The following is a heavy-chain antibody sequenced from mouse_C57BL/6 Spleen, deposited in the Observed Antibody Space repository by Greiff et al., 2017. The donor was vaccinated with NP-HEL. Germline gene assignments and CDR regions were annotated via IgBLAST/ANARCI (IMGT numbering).Heavy chain of an antibody. CDR3: ARRAYYGNPYYYAMDY. Sequence: QVQLQQSGAELVRPGASVKLSCKASGYTFTDYYINWVKQRPGQGLEWIARIYPGSGNTYYNEKFKGKATLTAEKSSSTAYMQLSSLTSEDSAVYFGARRAYYGNPYYYAMDYWGQGTSVTVSS. J-gene: IGHJ4*01. CDR1: GYTFTDYY. V-gene: IGHV1-76*01. CDR2: IYPGSGNT. D-gene: IGHD2-10*01.